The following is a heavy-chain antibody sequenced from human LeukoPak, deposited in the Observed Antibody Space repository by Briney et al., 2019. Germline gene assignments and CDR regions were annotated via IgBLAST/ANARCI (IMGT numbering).Heavy chain of an antibody. CDR1: GFTFSSYA. CDR2: ISGSGGST. Sequence: GGSLRLSCAASGFTFSSYAMSWVRQAPGKGLEWVSAISGSGGSTYYADSVKGRFTISRDNSKNTLYLQMNSLRAEDTAVYYCAKSLYYYGSGSYRPDAFDIWGQGTMVTVSS. J-gene: IGHJ3*02. CDR3: AKSLYYYGSGSYRPDAFDI. D-gene: IGHD3-10*01. V-gene: IGHV3-23*01.